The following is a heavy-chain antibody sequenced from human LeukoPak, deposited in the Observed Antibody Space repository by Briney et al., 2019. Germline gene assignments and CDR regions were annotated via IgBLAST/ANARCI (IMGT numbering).Heavy chain of an antibody. Sequence: GGSLRLSCAASGFTFSSYSMNWVRQAPGERLEWVSYISSSSSTIYYADSVKGRFTISRDNAKNTLYLQMNSLRDEDTAVYYCARGRELLWFGELDYWGQGTLVTVSS. D-gene: IGHD3-10*01. J-gene: IGHJ4*02. CDR2: ISSSSSTI. CDR3: ARGRELLWFGELDY. CDR1: GFTFSSYS. V-gene: IGHV3-48*02.